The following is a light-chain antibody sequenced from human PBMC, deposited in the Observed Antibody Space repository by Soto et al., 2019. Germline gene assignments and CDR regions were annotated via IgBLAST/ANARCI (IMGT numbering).Light chain of an antibody. Sequence: QSVLTQPASVSGSPGQSITISCTGTSSDVGGYNFVSWYQQVPGNAPKLMIYDVSNRPSGVSDRFSGSKSGNTASLTISGLQAEDEADYYCSSYTRTNTLRFGGGTKLTVL. CDR2: DVS. J-gene: IGLJ3*02. CDR3: SSYTRTNTLR. V-gene: IGLV2-14*01. CDR1: SSDVGGYNF.